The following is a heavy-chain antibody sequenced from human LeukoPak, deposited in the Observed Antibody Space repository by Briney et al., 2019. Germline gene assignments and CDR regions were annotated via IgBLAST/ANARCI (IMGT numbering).Heavy chain of an antibody. CDR2: IIPIFGTA. CDR1: GYTFTSYY. Sequence: ASVKVSCKASGYTFTSYYMHWVRQAPGQGLEWMGGIIPIFGTANYAQKFQGRVTITADKSTSTAYMELSSLRSEDTAVYYCAREDSIVGATTLDYWGQGTLVTVSS. D-gene: IGHD1-26*01. CDR3: AREDSIVGATTLDY. J-gene: IGHJ4*02. V-gene: IGHV1-69*06.